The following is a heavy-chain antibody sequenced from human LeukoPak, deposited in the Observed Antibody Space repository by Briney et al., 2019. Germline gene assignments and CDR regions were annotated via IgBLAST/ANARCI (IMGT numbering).Heavy chain of an antibody. CDR3: ARVLEGVTTYYFDY. Sequence: PGGSLRLSCAASGFNFNIYSMSWVRQAPGKGLEWISYIVGSSSTKYYADSVKGRFTISRDNGKGSLYLQMNSLRAEDTATYYCARVLEGVTTYYFDYWGQGTLVTVSP. V-gene: IGHV3-48*01. D-gene: IGHD3-10*01. CDR1: GFNFNIYS. J-gene: IGHJ4*02. CDR2: IVGSSSTK.